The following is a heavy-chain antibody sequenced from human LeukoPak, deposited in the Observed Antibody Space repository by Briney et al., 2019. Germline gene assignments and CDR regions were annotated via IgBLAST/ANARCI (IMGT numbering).Heavy chain of an antibody. CDR3: ARLESYGGNSGV. V-gene: IGHV4-34*01. CDR2: INHSGST. Sequence: SETLSLTCAVYGGSFSGYYWSWIRQPPGKGLEWIGEINHSGSTNYNPSLKSRVTISVDTSKNQFSLKLGSVTAADTAVYYCARLESYGGNSGVWGQGTLVTVSS. J-gene: IGHJ4*02. CDR1: GGSFSGYY. D-gene: IGHD4-23*01.